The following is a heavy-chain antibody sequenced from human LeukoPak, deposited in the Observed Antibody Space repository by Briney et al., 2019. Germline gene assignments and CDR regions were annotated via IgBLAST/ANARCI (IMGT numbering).Heavy chain of an antibody. CDR1: GFTYSGYW. V-gene: IGHV3-74*01. D-gene: IGHD5-18*01. CDR2: INSDGSST. CDR3: ARGGTYSSGLPGS. Sequence: GGSLRLSCAASGFTYSGYWMHWVRQAPGKGLVWVSRINSDGSSTNYADSVKGRFTISRDNAKNTLYLQMNTLRAEDTAVYYCARGGTYSSGLPGSWGQGTLVTVSS. J-gene: IGHJ5*02.